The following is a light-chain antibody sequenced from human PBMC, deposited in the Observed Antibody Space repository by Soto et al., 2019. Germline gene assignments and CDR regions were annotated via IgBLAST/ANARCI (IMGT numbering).Light chain of an antibody. CDR2: GAS. V-gene: IGKV3-15*01. CDR3: LQYHYWWT. J-gene: IGKJ1*01. Sequence: EIVMTQSPATLSVSPGERATLSCRASQSVSSNFAWFQQKPGQVPRLLIYGASNRATGVSARFSGSGSGTEFTLTISSLQSEDFAVYYCLQYHYWWTFGQGTKVDI. CDR1: QSVSSN.